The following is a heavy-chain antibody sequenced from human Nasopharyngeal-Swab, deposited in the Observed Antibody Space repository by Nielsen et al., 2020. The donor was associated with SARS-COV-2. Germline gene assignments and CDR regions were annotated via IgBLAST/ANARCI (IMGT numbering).Heavy chain of an antibody. D-gene: IGHD2-15*01. J-gene: IGHJ4*02. CDR1: GFTFSSYI. V-gene: IGHV3-64D*06. CDR3: VKDRGAHSVVVVAAS. Sequence: GGSLRLSCSASGFTFSSYIMHWVRQAPGKGLEHVSAISSNGGSTYYADSVKGRFTISRDNSKNTLNLQMSSLRAEDTAVYYCVKDRGAHSVVVVAASWGQGTLVTVSS. CDR2: ISSNGGST.